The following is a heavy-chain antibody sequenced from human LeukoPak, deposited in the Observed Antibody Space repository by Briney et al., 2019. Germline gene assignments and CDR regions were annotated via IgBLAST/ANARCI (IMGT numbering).Heavy chain of an antibody. CDR3: ARQYQCSSTSCYGYFQH. D-gene: IGHD2-2*01. CDR1: GYTFTSYY. V-gene: IGHV1-46*03. CDR2: INPSGGST. J-gene: IGHJ1*01. Sequence: GASVKVSCKASGYTFTSYYMHWVRQAPGQGLEWMGMINPSGGSTSYAQKLQGRVTMTRDTSTSTVYMELSSLRSEDTAVYYCARQYQCSSTSCYGYFQHWGQGTLVTVSS.